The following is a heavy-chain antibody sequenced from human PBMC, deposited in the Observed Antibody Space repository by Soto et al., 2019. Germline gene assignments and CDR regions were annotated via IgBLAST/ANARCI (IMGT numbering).Heavy chain of an antibody. J-gene: IGHJ4*02. CDR3: ARHPAPENYYGSGSQEFDY. CDR2: IYYSGST. V-gene: IGHV4-39*01. CDR1: GGSISSSSYY. D-gene: IGHD3-10*01. Sequence: QLQLQESGPGLVKPSETLSLTCTVSGGSISSSSYYWGWIRQPPGKGLEWIGSIYYSGSTYYNPSLKRRVTISVDTSKNQFSLKLSSVTAADTAVYYCARHPAPENYYGSGSQEFDYWGQGTLVTVSS.